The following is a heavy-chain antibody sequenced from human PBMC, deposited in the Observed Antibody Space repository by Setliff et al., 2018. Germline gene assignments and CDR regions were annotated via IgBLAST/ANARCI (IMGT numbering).Heavy chain of an antibody. CDR3: VREGGVTVGGAFDV. V-gene: IGHV3-48*03. Sequence: GGSLRLSCTASRFDFHVYDMNWVRQAPGKGLEWISYISSSGSAIHYAESVKGRFIVSRDNAKKSLFLQMNRLRAEDTAIYYCVREGGVTVGGAFDVWGQGTVVTVSS. CDR2: ISSSGSAI. CDR1: RFDFHVYD. D-gene: IGHD3-16*02. J-gene: IGHJ3*01.